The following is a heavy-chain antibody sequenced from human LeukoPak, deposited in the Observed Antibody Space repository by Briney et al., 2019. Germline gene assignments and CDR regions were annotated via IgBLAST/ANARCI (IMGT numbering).Heavy chain of an antibody. V-gene: IGHV1-8*03. Sequence: GASVKVSCKASGYTFTSYGISWVRQAPGQGLEWMGWMNPNSGNTGYAQKFQGRVTITRNTSISTAYMELSSLRSEDTAVYYCVVVAATPLPGWFDPWGQGTLVTVSS. J-gene: IGHJ5*02. D-gene: IGHD2-15*01. CDR1: GYTFTSYG. CDR3: VVVAATPLPGWFDP. CDR2: MNPNSGNT.